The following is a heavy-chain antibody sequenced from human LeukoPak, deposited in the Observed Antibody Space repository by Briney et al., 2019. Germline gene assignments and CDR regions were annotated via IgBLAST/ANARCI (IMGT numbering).Heavy chain of an antibody. Sequence: GGSLRLSCAASGFTFSSYSMNWVRQAPGKGLEWVSYISSSSSTIYYADSVKGRFTISRDNAKNSLYLQMNSLRAEDTAVYYCARGQESSGYYYYFDYWGQGTLVTVSS. J-gene: IGHJ4*02. CDR3: ARGQESSGYYYYFDY. D-gene: IGHD3-22*01. V-gene: IGHV3-48*01. CDR2: ISSSSSTI. CDR1: GFTFSSYS.